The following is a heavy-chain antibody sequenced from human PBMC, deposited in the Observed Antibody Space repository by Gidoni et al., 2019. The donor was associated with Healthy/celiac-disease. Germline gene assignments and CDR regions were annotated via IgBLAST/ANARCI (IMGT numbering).Heavy chain of an antibody. CDR3: ARDRDSSGWYGEGAFDI. J-gene: IGHJ3*02. D-gene: IGHD6-19*01. V-gene: IGHV6-1*01. Sequence: QVQLQQSGPGLVKPSQTRSLTCAISGDSVSSNSAAWNWIRQSPSRGLEWLGRTYYRSKWYNDYAVSVKSRITINPDTSKNQFSLKLNSVTPEDTAVYYCARDRDSSGWYGEGAFDIWGQGTMVTVSS. CDR1: GDSVSSNSAA. CDR2: TYYRSKWYN.